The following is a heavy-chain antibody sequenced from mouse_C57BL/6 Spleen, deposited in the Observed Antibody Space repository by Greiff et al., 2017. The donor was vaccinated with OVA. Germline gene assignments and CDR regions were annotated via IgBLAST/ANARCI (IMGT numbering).Heavy chain of an antibody. CDR1: GFTFTDYY. Sequence: EVKLVESGGGLVQPGGSLSLSCAASGFTFTDYYMSWVRQPPGKALEWLGFIRNKANGYTTEYSSYVKGRFTISRDNSQSILYLQMNALRAEDSAISYCERDETFYYSDMDYWGQGTSVTVSS. CDR2: IRNKANGYTT. V-gene: IGHV7-3*01. J-gene: IGHJ4*01. CDR3: ERDETFYYSDMDY.